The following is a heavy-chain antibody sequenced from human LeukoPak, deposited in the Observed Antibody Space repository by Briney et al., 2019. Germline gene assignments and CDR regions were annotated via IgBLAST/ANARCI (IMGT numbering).Heavy chain of an antibody. CDR1: GYTFTSYE. J-gene: IGHJ4*02. D-gene: IGHD3-16*02. CDR3: ARGHRYDYVWGSYRRPTDY. V-gene: IGHV1-8*01. Sequence: ASVKVSCKASGYTFTSYEINWVRQATGQGLEWMGWMNPNSGNTGYAQKFQGRVTMTRNTSISTAYMELSSLRSEDTAVYYCARGHRYDYVWGSYRRPTDYWGQGTLVTVSS. CDR2: MNPNSGNT.